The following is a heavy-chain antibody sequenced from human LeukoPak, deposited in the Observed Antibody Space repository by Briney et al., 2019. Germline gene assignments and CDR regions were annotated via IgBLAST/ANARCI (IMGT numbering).Heavy chain of an antibody. CDR1: GLTFISYW. CDR2: IRQDGSEK. V-gene: IGHV3-7*03. D-gene: IGHD6-19*01. J-gene: IGHJ4*02. Sequence: GGSLRLSCAASGLTFISYWMTWVRQALGKGLEWVASIRQDGSEKYYVDSVKGRFTISRDNAKNSLFLQMSSLRAEDTAVYYCATRLTSGWNGFDDWGQGTLVTVSS. CDR3: ATRLTSGWNGFDD.